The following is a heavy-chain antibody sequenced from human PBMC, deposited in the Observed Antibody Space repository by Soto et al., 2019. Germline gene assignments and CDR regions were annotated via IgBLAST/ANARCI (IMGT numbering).Heavy chain of an antibody. CDR2: ISYDGSNK. V-gene: IGHV3-30*18. J-gene: IGHJ4*02. CDR3: AKSPRETHFDN. Sequence: GGSLRLSCAASGFTFSSYGMHWVRQAPGKGLEWVAVISYDGSNKYYADSVKGRFTISRDNSKNTLYLQMNSLRAEDTAVYYCAKSPRETHFDNWGQGTLSPSPQ. CDR1: GFTFSSYG.